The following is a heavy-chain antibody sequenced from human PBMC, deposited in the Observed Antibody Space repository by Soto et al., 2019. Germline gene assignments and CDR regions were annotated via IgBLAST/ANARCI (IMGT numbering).Heavy chain of an antibody. D-gene: IGHD2-8*01. CDR1: GFTFSNYW. V-gene: IGHV3-7*05. Sequence: EVHLVESGGGLVQPGGSLRLSCAASGFTFSNYWMRWVRQAPVKGLEWVATRKHDGGEQYYMDSVKGRFIISRDNAKNSLYLQLTSLRADDTAVYYCGTNVRGSYFDYWGRGTLVTVSS. J-gene: IGHJ4*02. CDR2: RKHDGGEQ. CDR3: GTNVRGSYFDY.